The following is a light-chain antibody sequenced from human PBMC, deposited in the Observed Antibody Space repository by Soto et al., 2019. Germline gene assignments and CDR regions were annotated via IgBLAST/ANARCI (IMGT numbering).Light chain of an antibody. J-gene: IGKJ1*01. Sequence: DIPMTQSPSTLSASVGDRVTITCRASQNINSWLAWYQQKPGKAPKLLIYEASTLERGVPSRFGGSGSGTEFTLTISSLQSDDFGTYYCQQYNAYSWTFGQGAKVDIK. V-gene: IGKV1-5*03. CDR2: EAS. CDR1: QNINSW. CDR3: QQYNAYSWT.